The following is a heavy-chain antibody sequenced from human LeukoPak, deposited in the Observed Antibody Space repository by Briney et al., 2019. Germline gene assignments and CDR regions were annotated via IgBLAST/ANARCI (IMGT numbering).Heavy chain of an antibody. CDR3: ARAAEGWNDSDY. J-gene: IGHJ4*02. V-gene: IGHV3-23*01. CDR2: ITGSGGTT. CDR1: GFTFSGYA. Sequence: GGSLRLSCAASGFTFSGYAMSWVRQAPGKGLEWVSTITGSGGTTYYADSVKGRFTISRDNSKNSLYLQMNSLRAEDTALYYCARAAEGWNDSDYWGQGTLVTVSS. D-gene: IGHD1-1*01.